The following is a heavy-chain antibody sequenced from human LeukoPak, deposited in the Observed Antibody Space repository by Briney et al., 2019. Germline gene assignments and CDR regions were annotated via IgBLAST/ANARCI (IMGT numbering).Heavy chain of an antibody. J-gene: IGHJ4*02. D-gene: IGHD5-18*01. Sequence: GGSLRLSCAASGFTFSSYAMHWVRQAPGKGLEWVAVISYDGSNKYYADSVKGRFTTSRDNSKNTLYLQMNSLRAEDTAVYYCARAHSYYFDYWGQGTLVTVSS. CDR3: ARAHSYYFDY. CDR1: GFTFSSYA. V-gene: IGHV3-30*04. CDR2: ISYDGSNK.